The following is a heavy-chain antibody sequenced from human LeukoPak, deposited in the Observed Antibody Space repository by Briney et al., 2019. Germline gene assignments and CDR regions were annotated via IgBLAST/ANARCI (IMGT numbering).Heavy chain of an antibody. V-gene: IGHV3-23*01. J-gene: IGHJ1*01. CDR3: AKDEKLGVVTASPPEYFQH. CDR2: ISPSGGTP. CDR1: AFTFSSYA. D-gene: IGHD2-21*02. Sequence: GGSLRLSCAASAFTFSSYAMSWVRQAPGKGLEWVLAISPSGGTPYYAASARGGFTIPRDNSKNTVYLNMNSLRAEDTAVYFCAKDEKLGVVTASPPEYFQHWGQGTLVTVSS.